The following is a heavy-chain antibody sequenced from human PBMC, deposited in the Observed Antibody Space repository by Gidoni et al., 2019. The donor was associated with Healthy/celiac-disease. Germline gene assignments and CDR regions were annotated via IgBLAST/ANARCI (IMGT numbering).Heavy chain of an antibody. CDR2: INHSGST. CDR3: ARGAMVRGMDV. Sequence: QVQLQQWGAGLLKPSETLSLTCAAYGGSFSGYYWSWIRQPPGKGLEWIGEINHSGSTNYNPSLKSRVTISVDTSKNQFSLKLSSVTAADTAVYYCARGAMVRGMDVWGKGTTVTVSS. V-gene: IGHV4-34*01. J-gene: IGHJ6*04. D-gene: IGHD3-10*01. CDR1: GGSFSGYY.